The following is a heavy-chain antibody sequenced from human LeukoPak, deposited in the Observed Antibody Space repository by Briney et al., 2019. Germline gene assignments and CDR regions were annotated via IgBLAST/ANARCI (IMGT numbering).Heavy chain of an antibody. Sequence: SETLSLTCTVSGGSISSYYWSWIRQPAGKGLEWIGRIYTSGSTNYNPSLKSRATMSVDTSKNQFSLKLSSVTAADTAVYYCARDLWALRGWYFDYWGQGTLVTVSS. V-gene: IGHV4-4*07. D-gene: IGHD3-10*01. CDR1: GGSISSYY. CDR2: IYTSGST. CDR3: ARDLWALRGWYFDY. J-gene: IGHJ4*02.